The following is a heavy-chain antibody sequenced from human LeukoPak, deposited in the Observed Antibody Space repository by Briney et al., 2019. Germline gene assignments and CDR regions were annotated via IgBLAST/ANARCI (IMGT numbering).Heavy chain of an antibody. CDR3: AREARYCSGGSCRGFDY. V-gene: IGHV1-69*04. D-gene: IGHD2-15*01. Sequence: SVKVSFTASGGTFSSYAISWVRQAPGQGLEWMGRIIPILGIANYAQKFQGRVTITADKSTSTAYMELSSLRSEDTAVYYCAREARYCSGGSCRGFDYWGQGTLVTVSS. CDR2: IIPILGIA. CDR1: GGTFSSYA. J-gene: IGHJ4*02.